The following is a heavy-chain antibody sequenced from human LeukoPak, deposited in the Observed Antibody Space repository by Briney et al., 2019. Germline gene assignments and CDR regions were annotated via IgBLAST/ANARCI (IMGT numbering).Heavy chain of an antibody. CDR3: ARGRDYYYDFWSGYYVFDY. CDR1: GGSISSSSYY. V-gene: IGHV4-39*01. CDR2: ISYSGST. J-gene: IGHJ4*02. D-gene: IGHD3-3*01. Sequence: SETLSLTCTVSGGSISSSSYYWGWIRQPPGKGLEWIGSISYSGSTYYNPSLKSRVTMPVDTSKNQFSLKLSSVTAADTAVYYCARGRDYYYDFWSGYYVFDYWGQGTLVTVSS.